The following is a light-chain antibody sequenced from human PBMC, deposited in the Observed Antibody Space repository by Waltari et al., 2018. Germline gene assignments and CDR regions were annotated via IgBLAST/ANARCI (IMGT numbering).Light chain of an antibody. Sequence: QSALTQPASVSGSPGQSITISCTGTSSDVGGYNYVSRYQQHPGKAPKLMIYDVSNRPSGVSNRFSGSKSGNTASLTISGLQAEDEVDYYCSSYTSSSTLDVVFGGGTKLTVL. CDR2: DVS. J-gene: IGLJ2*01. V-gene: IGLV2-14*03. CDR3: SSYTSSSTLDVV. CDR1: SSDVGGYNY.